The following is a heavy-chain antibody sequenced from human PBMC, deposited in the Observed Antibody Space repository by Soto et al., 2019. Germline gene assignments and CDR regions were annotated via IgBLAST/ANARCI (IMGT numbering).Heavy chain of an antibody. CDR3: TTETTYYDYIWGSYPSNDY. CDR2: IKSKTDGGTT. V-gene: IGHV3-15*01. Sequence: GGSLRLSCAASGFTFSNAWMSWVRQAPGKGLEWVGRIKSKTDGGTTDYAAPVKGRFTISRDDSKNTLYLQMNSLKTEDTAVYYCTTETTYYDYIWGSYPSNDYWGQGTLVTVSS. J-gene: IGHJ4*02. CDR1: GFTFSNAW. D-gene: IGHD3-16*02.